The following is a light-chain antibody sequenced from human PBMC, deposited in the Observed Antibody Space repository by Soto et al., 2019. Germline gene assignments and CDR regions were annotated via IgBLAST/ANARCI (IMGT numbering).Light chain of an antibody. CDR3: QQYDNLPPWT. J-gene: IGKJ1*01. Sequence: EIVMTQSPATLSVSPGERATLSCKASQSVGTYLAWYRQKPGQAPRLLIYGASTRATGVPARFSGGGSGTEFTLTISSLQSEDFAIYHCQQYDNLPPWTFGQGTKVEIK. V-gene: IGKV3-15*01. CDR1: QSVGTY. CDR2: GAS.